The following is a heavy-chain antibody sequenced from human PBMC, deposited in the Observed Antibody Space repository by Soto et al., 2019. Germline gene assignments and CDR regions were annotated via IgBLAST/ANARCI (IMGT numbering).Heavy chain of an antibody. Sequence: PSETLSLTCTVSGGSISSGGYYWSWIRQHPGKGLEWIGYIYYSGSTYYNPSLKSRVTISVDTSKNQFSLKLSSVTAADTAVYYCAREAAGILNWFDPWGQGNLVTVSS. J-gene: IGHJ5*02. CDR3: AREAAGILNWFDP. V-gene: IGHV4-31*03. D-gene: IGHD6-25*01. CDR1: GGSISSGGYY. CDR2: IYYSGST.